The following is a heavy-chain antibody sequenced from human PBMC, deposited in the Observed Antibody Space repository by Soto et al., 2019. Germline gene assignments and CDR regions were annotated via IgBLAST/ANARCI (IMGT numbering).Heavy chain of an antibody. Sequence: SETLSLTCTVSGGSISSGGYYWSWIRQHPGKGLEWIGYIYYSGSTYYNPSLKSRVTISVDTSKNQFSLKLSSVTAADTAVYYCARVDSSSYYYYYGMDVWGQGTTVTVSS. CDR2: IYYSGST. CDR1: GGSISSGGYY. V-gene: IGHV4-31*03. CDR3: ARVDSSSYYYYYGMDV. D-gene: IGHD6-6*01. J-gene: IGHJ6*02.